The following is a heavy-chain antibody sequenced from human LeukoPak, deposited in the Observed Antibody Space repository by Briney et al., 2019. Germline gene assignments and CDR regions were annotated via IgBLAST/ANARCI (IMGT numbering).Heavy chain of an antibody. J-gene: IGHJ4*02. CDR1: GYTFTSYY. V-gene: IGHV1-46*01. CDR2: INPSGGST. D-gene: IGHD2-2*02. CDR3: ARDFGCSSTSCHTSLGY. Sequence: ASVKVSCKASGYTFTSYYMHWVRQAPGQGLEWMGIINPSGGSTSYAQKFQGRVTMTRDTSTSTVYMELSSLRSEDTAVYYCARDFGCSSTSCHTSLGYWGQGTLVTVSS.